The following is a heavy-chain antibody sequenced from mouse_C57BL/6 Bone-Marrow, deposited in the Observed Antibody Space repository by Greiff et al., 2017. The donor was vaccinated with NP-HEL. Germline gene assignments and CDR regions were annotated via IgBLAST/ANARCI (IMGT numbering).Heavy chain of an antibody. J-gene: IGHJ1*03. CDR3: ASGYYGSSWYFDV. Sequence: VKLMESGAELVRPGTSVKMSCKASGYTFTNYWIGWAKQRPGHGLEWIGDIYPGGGYTNYNEKFKGKATLTADKSSSTAYMQFSSLTSEDSAIYYCASGYYGSSWYFDVWGTGTTVTVSS. CDR1: GYTFTNYW. V-gene: IGHV1-63*01. D-gene: IGHD1-1*01. CDR2: IYPGGGYT.